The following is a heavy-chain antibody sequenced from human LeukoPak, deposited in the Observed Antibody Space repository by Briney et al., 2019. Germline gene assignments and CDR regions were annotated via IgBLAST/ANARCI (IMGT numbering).Heavy chain of an antibody. Sequence: GGSLRLSCAASGFTFSSYSTNWVRQAPGKGLEWLSYISSTSSAIYYADSLKGRFTISRDNAKNSLYLQMDSLRAEDTAVYYCARVIGSYGDSAYWGQGTLVAVSS. CDR2: ISSTSSAI. CDR1: GFTFSSYS. D-gene: IGHD3-16*01. CDR3: ARVIGSYGDSAY. V-gene: IGHV3-48*04. J-gene: IGHJ4*02.